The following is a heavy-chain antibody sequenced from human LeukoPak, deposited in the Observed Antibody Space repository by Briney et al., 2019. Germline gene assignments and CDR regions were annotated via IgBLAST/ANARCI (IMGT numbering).Heavy chain of an antibody. Sequence: PSQTLSLTCTVSGGSISSGDYYWSWIRRPPGKGLEWIGYIYYSGSTYYNPPLKSRVTISVDTSKNQFSLKLSSVTAADTAVYYCARDLRPGYYYDSSGSSGAFDIWGQGTMVTVSS. CDR2: IYYSGST. J-gene: IGHJ3*02. CDR1: GGSISSGDYY. V-gene: IGHV4-30-4*01. CDR3: ARDLRPGYYYDSSGSSGAFDI. D-gene: IGHD3-22*01.